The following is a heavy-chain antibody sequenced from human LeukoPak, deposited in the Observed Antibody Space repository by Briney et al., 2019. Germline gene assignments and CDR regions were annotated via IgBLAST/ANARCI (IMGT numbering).Heavy chain of an antibody. D-gene: IGHD3-10*01. CDR1: GFTFSSYA. CDR3: ANFVVGELNWNWFDP. CDR2: ISGSGGST. Sequence: GGSLRLSCAASGFTFSSYAMSWVRQAPGKGLEWVSAISGSGGSTYYADSVKGRFTISRDNSKNTLYLQMNSLRAEDTAVYYCANFVVGELNWNWFDPWGQGTLVTVSS. J-gene: IGHJ5*02. V-gene: IGHV3-23*01.